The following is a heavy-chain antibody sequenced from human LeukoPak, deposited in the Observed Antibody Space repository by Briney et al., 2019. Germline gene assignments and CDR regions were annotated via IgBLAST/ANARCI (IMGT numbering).Heavy chain of an antibody. V-gene: IGHV3-13*01. CDR2: IGSAGDT. Sequence: GGSLRLYCAASGFTFSSYDMHWVRQATGKGLEWVSVIGSAGDTYYPGSVKGRFTVSRENGKNSLYLQMNSLRAEDTAVYYCARDQVPGPGGAFDIWGQGTLVTVSS. D-gene: IGHD1-1*01. J-gene: IGHJ3*02. CDR3: ARDQVPGPGGAFDI. CDR1: GFTFSSYD.